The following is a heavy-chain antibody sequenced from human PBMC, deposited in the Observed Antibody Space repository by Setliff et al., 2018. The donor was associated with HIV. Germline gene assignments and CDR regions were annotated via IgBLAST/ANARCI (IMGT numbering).Heavy chain of an antibody. J-gene: IGHJ3*02. V-gene: IGHV3-23*01. D-gene: IGHD3-22*01. CDR2: VATNGGST. CDR3: AKDRFSDSSAPGDAFDI. CDR1: GFTFSNSA. Sequence: PGGSLRLSCAVSGFTFSNSAMSWVRQAPGKGLEWVSSVATNGGSTYYAASVQGRFTISSDNSKNTLYLQMNNLRVEDTAVYYCAKDRFSDSSAPGDAFDIWGHGTKVTVSS.